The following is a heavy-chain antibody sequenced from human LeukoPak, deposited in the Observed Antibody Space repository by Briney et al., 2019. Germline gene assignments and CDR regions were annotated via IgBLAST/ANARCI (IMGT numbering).Heavy chain of an antibody. CDR3: ASYIVGPTLDY. CDR2: ISGSGSTI. Sequence: GGSLRLSCAASGFTFSNYEMNWVRQAPGKGLEWLSYISGSGSTIYYADSVKGRFTISRDNAKRSLYLQMNSLRAGDTAVYYCASYIVGPTLDYWGQGTLVAVSS. D-gene: IGHD1-26*01. V-gene: IGHV3-48*03. CDR1: GFTFSNYE. J-gene: IGHJ4*02.